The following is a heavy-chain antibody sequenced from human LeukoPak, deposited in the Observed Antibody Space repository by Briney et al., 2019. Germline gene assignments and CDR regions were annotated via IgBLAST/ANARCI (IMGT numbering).Heavy chain of an antibody. Sequence: SGGSLRLSCAASGFTVSINYISSVRQAPGKGLEWVSVIYSGGSTYYADSVKGRFTISRDNSKNTLYLQMNSLRAEDTAVYYCARAQGYYDSSGYCPFWGQGTLVTVSS. CDR2: IYSGGST. CDR3: ARAQGYYDSSGYCPF. CDR1: GFTVSINY. J-gene: IGHJ4*02. V-gene: IGHV3-53*01. D-gene: IGHD3-22*01.